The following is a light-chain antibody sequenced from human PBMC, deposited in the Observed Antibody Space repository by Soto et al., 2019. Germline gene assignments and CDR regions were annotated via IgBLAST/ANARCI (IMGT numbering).Light chain of an antibody. CDR1: QYVSTTF. CDR2: DAS. CDR3: QQRSNWPHT. V-gene: IGKV3-11*01. J-gene: IGKJ2*01. Sequence: EIVLTQSPGTLSLSPGERATLSCRASQYVSTTFFAWYQQKPGQAPRLLIYDASNRATGIPARFSGSGSGTDFTLTISSLEPEDFAVYYCQQRSNWPHTFGPGTKLEIK.